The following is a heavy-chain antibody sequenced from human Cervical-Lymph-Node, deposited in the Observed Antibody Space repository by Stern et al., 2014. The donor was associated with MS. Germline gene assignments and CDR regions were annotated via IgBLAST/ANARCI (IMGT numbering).Heavy chain of an antibody. J-gene: IGHJ4*02. CDR1: GGTFTSNA. V-gene: IGHV1-69*01. D-gene: IGHD6-19*01. CDR2: IIPTFGTA. CDR3: ARDAGIAVAGTGPYYFDF. Sequence: VQLVESGAEVKKPGSSVKVSCKASGGTFTSNAVSWVRQAPGHGLEWMGGIIPTFGTANYAQRFQGRVTLTADASTSTAYMELSSLRSEDTAVYYCARDAGIAVAGTGPYYFDFWGQGTLVTVSS.